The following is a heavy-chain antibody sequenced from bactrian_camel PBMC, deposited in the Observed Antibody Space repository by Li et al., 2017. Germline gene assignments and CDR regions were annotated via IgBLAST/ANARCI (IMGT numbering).Heavy chain of an antibody. CDR1: GVNYKN. D-gene: IGHD1*01. J-gene: IGHJ4*01. CDR3: AADAPTARADARSLHPNY. Sequence: HVQLVESGGGSVQPGGSLTISCVVSGVNYKNVGWFRQAPGKEREGVAATRTVGGSLYYAASVKGRFTISLDSAKNTVYLRMDSLKPEDTAMYYCAADAPTARADARSLHPNYLGQGTQVTVS. V-gene: IGHV3S63*01. CDR2: TRTVGGSL.